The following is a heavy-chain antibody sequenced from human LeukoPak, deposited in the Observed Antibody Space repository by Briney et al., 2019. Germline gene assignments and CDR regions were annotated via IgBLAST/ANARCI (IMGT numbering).Heavy chain of an antibody. J-gene: IGHJ3*02. V-gene: IGHV3-74*01. CDR2: INTDGTTI. CDR1: GLTFTKYW. Sequence: PGGSLRLSCAASGLTFTKYWIHWVRQAPGEGLVWVSRINTDGTTITYADSVKGRFTISRDNAKNTLYLQMNSPRAEDTAVYYCAREYSTRDAFDIWGQGTVVTVSS. CDR3: AREYSTRDAFDI. D-gene: IGHD2-15*01.